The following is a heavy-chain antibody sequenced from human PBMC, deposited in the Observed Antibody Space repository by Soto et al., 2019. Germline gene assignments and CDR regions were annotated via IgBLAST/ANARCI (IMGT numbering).Heavy chain of an antibody. V-gene: IGHV1-18*01. D-gene: IGHD6-13*01. CDR2: ISAYNGNT. CDR3: ASSSSWYSGWFDP. Sequence: ASVKVSGKASGYTFTSCGMSWVRQAPGEGLEWMGWISAYNGNTNYAQKLQGRVTMTTDTSTSTAYMELRSLRSDDTAVYYCASSSSWYSGWFDPWGQGTLVTVSS. CDR1: GYTFTSCG. J-gene: IGHJ5*02.